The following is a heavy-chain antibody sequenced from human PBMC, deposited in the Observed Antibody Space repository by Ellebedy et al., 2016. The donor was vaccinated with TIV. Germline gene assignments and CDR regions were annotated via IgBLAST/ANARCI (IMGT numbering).Heavy chain of an antibody. CDR3: ARSPGYYYDSSGYYGGH. D-gene: IGHD3-22*01. V-gene: IGHV4-4*02. CDR2: IFHSGST. J-gene: IGHJ4*02. Sequence: SETLSLTCAVSRGSISSDNWWSWVRQPPGKGLEWLVEIFHSGSTTYNPSLTSRVTISVDKSKNQFSLNLTSVTAADTAVYYCARSPGYYYDSSGYYGGHWGQGTLVTVSS. CDR1: RGSISSDNW.